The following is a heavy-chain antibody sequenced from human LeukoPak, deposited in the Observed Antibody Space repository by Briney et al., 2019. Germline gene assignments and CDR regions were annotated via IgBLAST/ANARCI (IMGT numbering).Heavy chain of an antibody. V-gene: IGHV4-39*07. Sequence: SETLSLTCTVSGGSISSSSYYWGWIRQPPGKGLEWIGSIYYSGSTYYNPSLKSRVTISVDTSKNQFSLKLSPVTAADTAVYYCARDSRIAVAGTGDAFDIWGQGTMVTVSS. CDR3: ARDSRIAVAGTGDAFDI. J-gene: IGHJ3*02. CDR1: GGSISSSSYY. D-gene: IGHD6-19*01. CDR2: IYYSGST.